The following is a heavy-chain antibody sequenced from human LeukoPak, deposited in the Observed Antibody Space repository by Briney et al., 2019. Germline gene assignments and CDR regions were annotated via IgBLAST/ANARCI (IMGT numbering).Heavy chain of an antibody. Sequence: GASVKVSCKASGYTFTGSYMHWVRQAPGQGLEWMGWINPNSGGTNYAQKFQGRVTMTRDTSISTAYMELSRLRSDDTAVYYCARVIGPRIAAAGIFHHWGQGTPVTVSS. CDR3: ARVIGPRIAAAGIFHH. J-gene: IGHJ1*01. D-gene: IGHD6-13*01. CDR2: INPNSGGT. CDR1: GYTFTGSY. V-gene: IGHV1-2*02.